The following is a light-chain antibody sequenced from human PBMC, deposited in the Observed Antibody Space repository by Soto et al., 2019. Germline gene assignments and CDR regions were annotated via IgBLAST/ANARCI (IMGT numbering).Light chain of an antibody. CDR1: SSNIGSNY. V-gene: IGLV1-47*02. Sequence: QSVLTQPPSASGTPGQRVTISCSGSSSNIGSNYVYWYQQLLGTAPKLLIYSNNQRPSGVPDRFSGSKSGTSASLAISGLRSEDEADYYCAAWDDSLSGLVFGTGTKLTVL. CDR2: SNN. J-gene: IGLJ1*01. CDR3: AAWDDSLSGLV.